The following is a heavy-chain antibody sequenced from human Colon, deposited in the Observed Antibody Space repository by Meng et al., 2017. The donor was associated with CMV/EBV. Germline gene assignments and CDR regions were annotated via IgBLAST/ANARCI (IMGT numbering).Heavy chain of an antibody. CDR1: GFTFSSHG. V-gene: IGHV3-30*02. CDR3: AKDVLATDYFDY. CDR2: IRYDGSDK. J-gene: IGHJ4*02. Sequence: GGPLRLSCAASGFTFSSHGMHWVRQAPGKGLEWVAYIRYDGSDKYYADSVKGRLTISRDDSKNTLYVQMNSLRAEDTAVYYCAKDVLATDYFDYWGQGTLVTVSS. D-gene: IGHD1-26*01.